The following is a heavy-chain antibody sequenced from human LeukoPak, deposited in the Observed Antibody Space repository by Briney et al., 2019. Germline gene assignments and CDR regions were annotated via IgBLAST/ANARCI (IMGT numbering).Heavy chain of an antibody. D-gene: IGHD2-15*01. J-gene: IGHJ6*03. CDR2: FEPEDGET. V-gene: IGHV1-24*01. CDR1: GYTLTELS. Sequence: ASVKVSCKVSGYTLTELSMHWVRQAPGKGLEWMGGFEPEDGETIYAQKFQGRVTMTEDTSTDTAYMELSSLRSEDTAVYYCATPYYSGGSYHYYYMDVWGKGTTVTVSS. CDR3: ATPYYSGGSYHYYYMDV.